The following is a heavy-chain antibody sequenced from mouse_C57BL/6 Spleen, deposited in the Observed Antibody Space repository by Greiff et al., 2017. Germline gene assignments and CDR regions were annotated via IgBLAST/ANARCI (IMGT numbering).Heavy chain of an antibody. J-gene: IGHJ1*03. CDR1: GYAFSSYW. V-gene: IGHV1-80*01. CDR3: ARGDTTAYFDV. D-gene: IGHD1-2*01. CDR2: IYPGDGDT. Sequence: QVQLQQSGAELVKPGASVKISCKASGYAFSSYWMNWVKQRPGKGLEWIGQIYPGDGDTNYNGKFKGKATLTADKSSSTAYMQLRSLTSEDAAVYFCARGDTTAYFDVWGTGTTVTVSS.